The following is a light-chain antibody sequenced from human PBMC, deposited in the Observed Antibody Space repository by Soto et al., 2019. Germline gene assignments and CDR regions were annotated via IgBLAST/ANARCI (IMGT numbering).Light chain of an antibody. CDR1: ESVNNN. V-gene: IGKV3-15*01. Sequence: EIILTQSPASLSVSQGARATLSSRASESVNNNLAWYQQKPGQAPRLLIYGASTRSTGIPGTFRGSGSGTEFTLTITSLQSIDFPGYLCEQYNNLPPDTYGQGTKLEIK. J-gene: IGKJ2*01. CDR2: GAS. CDR3: EQYNNLPPDT.